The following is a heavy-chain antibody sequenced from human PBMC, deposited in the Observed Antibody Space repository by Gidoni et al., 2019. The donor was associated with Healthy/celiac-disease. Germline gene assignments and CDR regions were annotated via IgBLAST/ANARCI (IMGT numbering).Heavy chain of an antibody. CDR1: GYTFTGYY. J-gene: IGHJ6*02. CDR3: AKALAYCGGDCYSGGMDV. CDR2: INPTSGGT. D-gene: IGHD2-21*02. Sequence: QVQLVQSGAEVQKPGASVKVSCKAAGYTFTGYYMHWVRQAPGQGLEWMGWINPTSGGTNYAQKFQGRVTMTRDTSLSTAYMELSRLRSDDTAVYYCAKALAYCGGDCYSGGMDVWGQGTTVTVSS. V-gene: IGHV1-2*02.